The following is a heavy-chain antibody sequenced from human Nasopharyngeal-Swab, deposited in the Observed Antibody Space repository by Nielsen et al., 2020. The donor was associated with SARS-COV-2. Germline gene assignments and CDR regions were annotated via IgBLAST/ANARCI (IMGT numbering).Heavy chain of an antibody. V-gene: IGHV3-21*01. J-gene: IGHJ6*02. CDR2: ISSSSIYI. CDR1: GFTFSNYN. Sequence: GESLKISCAASGFTFSNYNFNWVRQAPGKGLEWFSSISSSSIYIYYADSVKGRFTISRDNAKNSLYLQMNSLRAEDTAVYYCARDGLDYDFWSAYFMDVWGQGTTVTVSS. CDR3: ARDGLDYDFWSAYFMDV. D-gene: IGHD3-3*01.